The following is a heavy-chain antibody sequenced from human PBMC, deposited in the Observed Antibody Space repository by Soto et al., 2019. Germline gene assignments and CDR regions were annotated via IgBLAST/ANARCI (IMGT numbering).Heavy chain of an antibody. D-gene: IGHD6-19*01. V-gene: IGHV3-48*02. CDR2: ITRSSSPI. CDR1: GFTFSSYS. Sequence: GSLRLSCAASGFTFSSYSMNWVRQAPGKGLEWVSYITRSSSPIYYADSVKGRFTISRDNGKNSLYLQMNSLRDEDTAVYYCARLYTSGWYFDHWGQGTLVTVS. J-gene: IGHJ4*02. CDR3: ARLYTSGWYFDH.